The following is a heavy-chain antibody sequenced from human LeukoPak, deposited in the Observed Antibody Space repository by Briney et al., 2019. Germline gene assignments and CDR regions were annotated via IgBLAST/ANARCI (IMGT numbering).Heavy chain of an antibody. CDR1: GFTFSDAY. Sequence: GGSLRLSCAASGFTFSDAYMSWVRQAPGKRLEWVGRIKSKIDGGTTDYAAPVKGRFTLSRDDSRNTLSLQMNSLKTEDTGLYYCTTDAGYSSRWYNYWGQGTLVTVSS. D-gene: IGHD6-13*01. V-gene: IGHV3-15*01. CDR2: IKSKIDGGTT. CDR3: TTDAGYSSRWYNY. J-gene: IGHJ4*02.